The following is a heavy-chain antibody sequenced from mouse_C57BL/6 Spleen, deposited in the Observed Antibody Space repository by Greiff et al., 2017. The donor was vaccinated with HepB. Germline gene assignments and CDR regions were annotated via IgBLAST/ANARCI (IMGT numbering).Heavy chain of an antibody. V-gene: IGHV1-85*01. Sequence: QVQLQQSGPELVKPGASVKLSCKASGYTFTSYDINWVKQRPGQGLEWIGWIYPRDGSTKYNEKFKGKATLTVDTSSSTAYMELHSLTSEDSAVYCCAREGNGGAMDYWGQGTSVTVSS. CDR3: AREGNGGAMDY. J-gene: IGHJ4*01. CDR2: IYPRDGST. CDR1: GYTFTSYD.